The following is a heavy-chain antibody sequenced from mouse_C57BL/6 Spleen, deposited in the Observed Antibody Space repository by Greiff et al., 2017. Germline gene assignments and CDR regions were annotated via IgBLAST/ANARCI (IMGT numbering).Heavy chain of an antibody. CDR3: ARAPITTVVATDYFDY. D-gene: IGHD1-1*01. CDR1: GYAFSSYW. CDR2: IYPGDGDT. V-gene: IGHV1-80*01. Sequence: VQLQQSGAELVKPGASVKISCKASGYAFSSYWMNWVKQRPGKGLEWIGQIYPGDGDTNYNGKFKGKATLTADKSSSTAYMQLSSLTSEDSAVYFCARAPITTVVATDYFDYWGQGTTLTVSS. J-gene: IGHJ2*01.